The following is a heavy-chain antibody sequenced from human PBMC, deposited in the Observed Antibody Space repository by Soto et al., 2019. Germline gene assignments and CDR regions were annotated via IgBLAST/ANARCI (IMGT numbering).Heavy chain of an antibody. D-gene: IGHD2-15*01. J-gene: IGHJ6*03. CDR3: ASGIVHYDMDV. CDR2: IKQDGSEK. CDR1: GLTFSSYW. V-gene: IGHV3-7*01. Sequence: EVQLVESGGGLVQPGGSLRLSCAASGLTFSSYWMSWVRQAPGKGLEWVANIKQDGSEKYYVDSVKGRFTISRDTAKNSLYLQMNSLRAEDTAVYYCASGIVHYDMDVWGKGTTVTVSS.